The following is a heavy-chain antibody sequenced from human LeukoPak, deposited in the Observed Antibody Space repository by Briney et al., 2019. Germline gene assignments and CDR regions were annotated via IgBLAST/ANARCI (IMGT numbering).Heavy chain of an antibody. J-gene: IGHJ3*02. Sequence: SVKVSCKASGGTFGSYAISWVRQAPGQGLEWMGRIIPILGIANYAQKFQGRVTITADKSTSTAYMELSRLRSDDAAVYYCARETTTIFGVVTSKGAFDIWSQGTLVTVSS. V-gene: IGHV1-69*04. D-gene: IGHD3-3*01. CDR2: IIPILGIA. CDR3: ARETTTIFGVVTSKGAFDI. CDR1: GGTFGSYA.